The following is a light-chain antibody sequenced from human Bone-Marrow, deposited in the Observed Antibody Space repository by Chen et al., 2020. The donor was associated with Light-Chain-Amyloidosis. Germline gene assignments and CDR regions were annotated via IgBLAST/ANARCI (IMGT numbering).Light chain of an antibody. CDR2: QDT. V-gene: IGLV3-1*01. CDR1: KLGVKY. CDR3: QTWDSCAVI. J-gene: IGLJ2*01. Sequence: SYELTQPPSVSVSPGQTASITCSGDKLGVKYTFWYQHTPGHSPVVIIYQDTKRPSGIPERFSGATAENTATLAISGTQAMDEADYDCQTWDSCAVIFGGGTKLTVL.